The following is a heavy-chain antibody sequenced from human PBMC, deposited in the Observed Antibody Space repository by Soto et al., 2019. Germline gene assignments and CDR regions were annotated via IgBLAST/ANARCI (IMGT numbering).Heavy chain of an antibody. V-gene: IGHV5-51*01. J-gene: IGHJ3*02. CDR3: ARHSHSYGVLPGSAFDI. CDR2: IYPGDSDT. Sequence: PGESLKISCKGSGYNFASYWIAWVRQMPGKGLEWMGIIYPGDSDTRYSPSFQGQVTISADKSISTAYLQWGSLKASDTAMYYCARHSHSYGVLPGSAFDIWGQGTMVTVSS. CDR1: GYNFASYW. D-gene: IGHD4-17*01.